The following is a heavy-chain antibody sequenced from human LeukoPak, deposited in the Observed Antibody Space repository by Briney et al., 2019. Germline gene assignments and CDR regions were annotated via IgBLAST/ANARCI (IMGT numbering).Heavy chain of an antibody. D-gene: IGHD3-22*01. CDR2: IYYSGST. CDR1: GGSFSGYY. V-gene: IGHV4-34*01. J-gene: IGHJ4*02. Sequence: SETLSLTCAVYGGSFSGYYWSWIRQPPGKGLEWIGSIYYSGSTYYNPSLKSRVTISVDTSKNQFSLKLSSVTAADTAVYYCARGAWSSGYFNWGQGTLVTVSS. CDR3: ARGAWSSGYFN.